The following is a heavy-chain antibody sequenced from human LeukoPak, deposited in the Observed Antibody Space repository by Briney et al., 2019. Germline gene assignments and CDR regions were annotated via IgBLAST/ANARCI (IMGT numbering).Heavy chain of an antibody. CDR3: ARDPAPHCSSTSCYNFGRSSYYYYGMDV. CDR2: IIPILGIA. CDR1: GGTFSSYA. V-gene: IGHV1-69*04. Sequence: ASVKVSCKASGGTFSSYAISWVRQAPGQGLEWMGRIIPILGIANYAQKFQGRVTITADKSTSTAYMELSSLRSEDTAVYYCARDPAPHCSSTSCYNFGRSSYYYYGMDVWGQGTTVTVSS. D-gene: IGHD2-2*02. J-gene: IGHJ6*02.